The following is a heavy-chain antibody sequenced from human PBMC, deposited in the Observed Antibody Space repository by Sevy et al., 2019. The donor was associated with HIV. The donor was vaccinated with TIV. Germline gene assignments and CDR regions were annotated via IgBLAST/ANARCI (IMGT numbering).Heavy chain of an antibody. CDR2: FYDTGSA. V-gene: IGHV4-39*01. CDR3: ATHRAYCSDGSCYSPWYFNL. CDR1: GGSISSSPYY. J-gene: IGHJ2*01. D-gene: IGHD2-15*01. Sequence: SETLSLTCTVSGGSISSSPYYWSWIRQPPGKGLEWIGSFYDTGSAYYNPSLNSQVTISVDTSKNQFSLRLSSVTAADTALYYCATHRAYCSDGSCYSPWYFNLWGRGTLVTVSS.